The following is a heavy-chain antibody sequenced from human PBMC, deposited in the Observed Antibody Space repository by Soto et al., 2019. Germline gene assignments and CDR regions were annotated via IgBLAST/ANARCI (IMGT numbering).Heavy chain of an antibody. V-gene: IGHV4-34*01. Sequence: SETLSLTCAVYGGSFSGYYWSWIRQPPGKGLEWIGEINHSGSTNYNPSLKSRVTISVDTSKNQFSLKLSSVTAADTAVYYCARVRSSAAAPIVVRTRSPSQYAFDIWGQGTMVTVSS. CDR2: INHSGST. CDR3: ARVRSSAAAPIVVRTRSPSQYAFDI. D-gene: IGHD1-26*01. CDR1: GGSFSGYY. J-gene: IGHJ3*02.